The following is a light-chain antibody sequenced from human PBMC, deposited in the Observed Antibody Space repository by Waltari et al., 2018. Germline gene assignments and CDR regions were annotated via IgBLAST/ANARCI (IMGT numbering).Light chain of an antibody. CDR3: QQYNKWPPYT. CDR1: QSVGSD. J-gene: IGKJ2*01. CDR2: GAS. V-gene: IGKV3-15*01. Sequence: EIVMTQSPATLSVSPGERATLSCRASQSVGSDLAWYQQKPGQAPSLLICGASTRVTGVPARFSGSGSGTEFTLTISSLQSEDFAVYYCQQYNKWPPYTFGQGTKLEIK.